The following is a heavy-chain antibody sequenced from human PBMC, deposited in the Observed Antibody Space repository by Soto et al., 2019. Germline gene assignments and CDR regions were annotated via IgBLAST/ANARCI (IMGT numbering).Heavy chain of an antibody. J-gene: IGHJ6*02. CDR2: ITSGGTM. V-gene: IGHV3-11*01. CDR1: GFTFSDYY. CDR3: XXXPXXXXYXGMDV. Sequence: QVQLVESGGDLVKPGGSLRLSCAASGFTFSDYYMTWVRQAPGKGLEWVTSITSGGTMYYADSVKGRFAISRDNAKNSXXXXXXXXXXXXXXXXXXXXXPXXXXYXGMDVWGQGTMVTVSS.